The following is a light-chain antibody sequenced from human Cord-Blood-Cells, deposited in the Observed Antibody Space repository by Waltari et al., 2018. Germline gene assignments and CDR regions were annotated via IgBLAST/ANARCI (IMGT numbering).Light chain of an antibody. CDR2: EGS. Sequence: QSALTQPASVSGSPGQSITISCTGTSRDVGSYNLVSWYQQHPGTAPKLMIYEGSKRPSGVSNRFSGSKSGNTASLTISGLQAEDEADYYCCSYAGSVVFGGGTKLTVL. V-gene: IGLV2-23*01. CDR3: CSYAGSVV. CDR1: SRDVGSYNL. J-gene: IGLJ2*01.